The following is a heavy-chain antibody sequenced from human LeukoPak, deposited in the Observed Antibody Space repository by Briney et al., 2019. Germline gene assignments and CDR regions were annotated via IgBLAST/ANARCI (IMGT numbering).Heavy chain of an antibody. CDR3: AKGPRMYYYDSSGYWDD. D-gene: IGHD3-22*01. J-gene: IGHJ4*02. CDR2: ISGSGGST. CDR1: GFTFSSYA. Sequence: GGSLRLSCAASGFTFSSYAMSWVRQAPGKGLEWVSAISGSGGSTYYADSVKGRFTISRDNSKNTLYLQMNSLRAEDTAVYYCAKGPRMYYYDSSGYWDDWGQGTLVTVSS. V-gene: IGHV3-23*01.